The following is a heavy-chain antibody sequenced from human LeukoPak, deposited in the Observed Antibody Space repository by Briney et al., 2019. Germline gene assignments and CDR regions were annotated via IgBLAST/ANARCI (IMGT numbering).Heavy chain of an antibody. CDR3: AKDRDSSGWYMR. CDR2: SSGSGGST. D-gene: IGHD6-19*01. V-gene: IGHV3-23*01. J-gene: IGHJ4*02. CDR1: GCTFSSYA. Sequence: PGGSLRLSCTASGCTFSSYAMSWVRQAQGKGLEWVSASSGSGGSTYYADSVKGRFTISRDNSKNTLYLQMNSLRAEDTAVYYCAKDRDSSGWYMRWGQGTLVTVSS.